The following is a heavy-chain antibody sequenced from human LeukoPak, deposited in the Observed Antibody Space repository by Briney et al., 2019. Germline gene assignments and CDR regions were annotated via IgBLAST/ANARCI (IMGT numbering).Heavy chain of an antibody. J-gene: IGHJ4*02. V-gene: IGHV4-4*07. CDR2: IYTSGST. Sequence: PSETLSLTCTVSGGSISDYYWSWIRQPAGKGLEWIGRIYTSGSTNYNPSLKSRVTMSLDTSRNQFPLKLSSVTAADTAVYYCARDASMVRGVADYWGQGTLVTVSS. CDR3: ARDASMVRGVADY. D-gene: IGHD3-10*01. CDR1: GGSISDYY.